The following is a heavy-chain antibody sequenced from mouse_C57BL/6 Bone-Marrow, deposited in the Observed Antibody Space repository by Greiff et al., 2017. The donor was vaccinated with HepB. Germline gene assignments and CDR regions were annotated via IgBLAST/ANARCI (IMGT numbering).Heavy chain of an antibody. J-gene: IGHJ2*01. D-gene: IGHD1-1*01. CDR1: GFNIPDDY. V-gene: IGHV14-4*01. CDR3: LLTTVVALYFDY. Sequence: EVQLQQSGAELVRPGASVKLSCTASGFNIPDDYMHWVKQRPEQGLEWIGWIDPESGDTEYAYKFQGKATITADTSSNTANLQLSSLTSEDTAAYYCLLTTVVALYFDYWGQGTTLTVSS. CDR2: IDPESGDT.